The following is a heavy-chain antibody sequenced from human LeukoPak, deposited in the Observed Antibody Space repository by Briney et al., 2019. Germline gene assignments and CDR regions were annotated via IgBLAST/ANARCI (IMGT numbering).Heavy chain of an antibody. CDR2: IYYSGST. CDR1: GGSISSYY. D-gene: IGHD4-11*01. J-gene: IGHJ6*02. CDR3: ASGITVIAENYYYGMDV. V-gene: IGHV4-59*06. Sequence: SETLSLTCTVSGGSISSYYWSWIRQPPGKGLEWIGYIYYSGSTYYNPSLKSRVTISVDTSKNQFSLKLSSVTAADTAVYYCASGITVIAENYYYGMDVWGQGTTVTVSS.